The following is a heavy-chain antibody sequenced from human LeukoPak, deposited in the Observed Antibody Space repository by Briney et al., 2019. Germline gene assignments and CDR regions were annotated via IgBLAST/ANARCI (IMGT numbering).Heavy chain of an antibody. V-gene: IGHV3-30-3*01. J-gene: IGHJ4*02. Sequence: PGGSLRLSCAAFGFTFSSYAMHWVRQAPGKGLEWVAVISYDGSNKYYADSVKGRFTISRDNSKNTLYLQMNSLRAEDTAVYYCARVPGIAAAGVGYWGQGTLVTVSS. CDR2: ISYDGSNK. CDR1: GFTFSSYA. CDR3: ARVPGIAAAGVGY. D-gene: IGHD6-13*01.